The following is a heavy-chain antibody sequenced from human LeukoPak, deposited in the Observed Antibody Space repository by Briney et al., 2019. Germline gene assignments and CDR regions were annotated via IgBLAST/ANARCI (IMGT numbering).Heavy chain of an antibody. CDR2: INPNSGGT. V-gene: IGHV1-2*02. D-gene: IGHD3-9*01. CDR1: GYTFTGYY. Sequence: ASVKVSCKASGYTFTGYYMHWVRQAPGQGLEWMGWINPNSGGTNYAQKFRGRVTMTRDTSISTAYMELSRLRSDDTAVYYCARSMSRLRYFDWSTAPAYYYYGMDVWGQGTTVTVSS. J-gene: IGHJ6*02. CDR3: ARSMSRLRYFDWSTAPAYYYYGMDV.